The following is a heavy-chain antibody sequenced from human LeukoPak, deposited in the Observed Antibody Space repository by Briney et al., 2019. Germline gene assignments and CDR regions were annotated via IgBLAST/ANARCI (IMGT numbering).Heavy chain of an antibody. Sequence: QPGGSLRLSCAASGFTFSSYEMNWVRQAPGKGLEWVSYISSSGSTIYYADSVKGRFTISRDNSKNTLYLQMNSLRADDTAVYYCAKDSGDGYTNHALFDYWGQGALVTVSS. CDR2: ISSSGSTI. D-gene: IGHD5-24*01. CDR3: AKDSGDGYTNHALFDY. CDR1: GFTFSSYE. J-gene: IGHJ4*02. V-gene: IGHV3-48*03.